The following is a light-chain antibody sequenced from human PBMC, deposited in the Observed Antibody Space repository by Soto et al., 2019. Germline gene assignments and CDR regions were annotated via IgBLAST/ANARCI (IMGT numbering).Light chain of an antibody. Sequence: QSALTQPASLSGSPGQSITISCTGTSSDVGSYNLVSWYQQHPGKAPKLMIYEGTKRPSGVSNRFSGPKSVYTASLTISGLQAEDEADYYCCSYSRTSTLLFGGGTKLTVL. CDR2: EGT. CDR3: CSYSRTSTLL. CDR1: SSDVGSYNL. J-gene: IGLJ2*01. V-gene: IGLV2-23*01.